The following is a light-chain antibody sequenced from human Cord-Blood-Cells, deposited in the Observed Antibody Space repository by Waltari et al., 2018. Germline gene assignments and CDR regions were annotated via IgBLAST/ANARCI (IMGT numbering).Light chain of an antibody. CDR3: QQCYSTPLT. CDR2: ASS. CDR1: QIISSY. J-gene: IGKJ4*01. V-gene: IGKV1-39*01. Sequence: IQMTQYSFSLSAFVANRVTMTCRASQIISSYLNWYQQKPGKAPKLLIYASSSLKSGVPSRFSGSGSGTDFTLTISSLQPEDFATYYCQQCYSTPLTFGGGTKVEIK.